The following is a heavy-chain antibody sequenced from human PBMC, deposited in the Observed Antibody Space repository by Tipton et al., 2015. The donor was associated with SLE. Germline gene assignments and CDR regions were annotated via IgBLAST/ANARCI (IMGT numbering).Heavy chain of an antibody. CDR1: GGSISSYY. CDR2: LSPSGST. J-gene: IGHJ4*02. V-gene: IGHV4-4*09. CDR3: ARLGELHYFDS. D-gene: IGHD3-10*01. Sequence: TLSLTCTVSGGSISSYYWSWIRQPPGKGLEWIGYLSPSGSTTYNPSLESRVTISRDTSKNQFSLQRSSVTAADTAEYHCARLGELHYFDSWGQGALVTVSS.